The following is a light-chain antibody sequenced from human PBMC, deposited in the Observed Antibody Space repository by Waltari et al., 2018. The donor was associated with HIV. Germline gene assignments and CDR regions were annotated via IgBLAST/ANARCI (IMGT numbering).Light chain of an antibody. V-gene: IGKV4-1*01. CDR1: GSLLHSSKNKNG. J-gene: IGKJ1*01. Sequence: DIVETQSPDSLGVSAGGGTTIVCGSSGSLLHSSKNKNGVPWYQQKTGQPPKLLIYCASTRQSGVPERFSGSGSGTDFTLTISSLQAEDASVYYCQQYFSRPVTFGQGTKVEIK. CDR3: QQYFSRPVT. CDR2: CAS.